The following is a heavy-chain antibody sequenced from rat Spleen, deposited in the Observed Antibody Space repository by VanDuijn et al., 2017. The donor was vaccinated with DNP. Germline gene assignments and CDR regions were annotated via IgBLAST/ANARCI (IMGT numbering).Heavy chain of an antibody. D-gene: IGHD1-11*01. Sequence: EVQLQESGPGLVKPSQSLSLTCSVTGYSITSNYWGWIRKFPGNKLEWMGSVNSAGNTNYNPSLRSRISITRDTSKNQFFLQLSSVTTEDTATYYCARPNYGGYEGWFAYWGQGTLVTVSS. CDR2: VNSAGNT. J-gene: IGHJ3*01. CDR1: GYSITSNY. V-gene: IGHV3-3*01. CDR3: ARPNYGGYEGWFAY.